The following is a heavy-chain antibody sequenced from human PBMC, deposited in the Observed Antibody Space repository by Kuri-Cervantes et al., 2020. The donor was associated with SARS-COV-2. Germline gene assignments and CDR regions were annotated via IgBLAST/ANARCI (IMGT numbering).Heavy chain of an antibody. CDR1: GFTFTTYT. CDR3: ARALYSSSGPDY. D-gene: IGHD6-13*01. Sequence: GGSLRLSCAASGFTFTTYTMNWVRQAPGKGLEWVSSIDSSSSTIYYADSVKGRFTISRDNAKNSLYLQMNSLRAEDTAVYYCARALYSSSGPDYWGQGTLVTVSS. J-gene: IGHJ4*02. CDR2: IDSSSSTI. V-gene: IGHV3-21*04.